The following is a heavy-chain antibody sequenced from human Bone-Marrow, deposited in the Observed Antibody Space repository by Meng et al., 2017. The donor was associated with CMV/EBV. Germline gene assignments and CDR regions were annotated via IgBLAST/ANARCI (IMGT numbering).Heavy chain of an antibody. CDR1: GYSISSGYY. Sequence: SETLSLICTVSGYSISSGYYWGWIRHPPGKGLEWIGCNYHSGSTYYNPSLKSRVTLSVDTSKNQFSLKLSPVTAADTAVYYCASLHGYCSSTSCYTPWGQGTMVTVSS. J-gene: IGHJ3*01. CDR2: NYHSGST. D-gene: IGHD2-2*02. V-gene: IGHV4-38-2*02. CDR3: ASLHGYCSSTSCYTP.